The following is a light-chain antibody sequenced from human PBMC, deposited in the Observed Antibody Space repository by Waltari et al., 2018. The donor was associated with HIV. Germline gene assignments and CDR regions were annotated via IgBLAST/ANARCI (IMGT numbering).Light chain of an antibody. Sequence: EVVLTQSPATLSVSPGERATLSCWASQNVNNHLAWYQQKPGQAPRLLIYDASTRATGVPARFSGSGSGTEFTLTITSLQSEDFAVYYCHQYHNWPPFTFGQGTKLEI. V-gene: IGKV3-15*01. CDR2: DAS. CDR1: QNVNNH. J-gene: IGKJ2*01. CDR3: HQYHNWPPFT.